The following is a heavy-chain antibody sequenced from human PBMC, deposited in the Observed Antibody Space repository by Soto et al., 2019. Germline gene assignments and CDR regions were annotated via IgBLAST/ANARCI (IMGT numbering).Heavy chain of an antibody. CDR1: GGSFSGYY. Sequence: SSETLSLTCAVYGGSFSGYYWSWIRQPPGKGLEWIGEINHSGSTNYNPSLKSRVTISVDTSKNQFSLKLSSVTAADTAVYYCASRRDFWSGYYIGARYYYYMDVWGKGTTVTVSS. CDR3: ASRRDFWSGYYIGARYYYYMDV. J-gene: IGHJ6*03. D-gene: IGHD3-3*01. V-gene: IGHV4-34*01. CDR2: INHSGST.